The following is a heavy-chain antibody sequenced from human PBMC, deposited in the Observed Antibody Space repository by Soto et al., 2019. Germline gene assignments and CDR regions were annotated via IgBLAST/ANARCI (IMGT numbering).Heavy chain of an antibody. CDR2: IDNAGTDS. CDR3: ARGWFGPDV. CDR1: GFTLSGRS. Sequence: EVQLVESGGGLVQPGGSLRLSCAASGFTLSGRSMHWVRQAPGKGVVWVSGIDNAGTDSTYADSVKGRFTSSRDNAKNILYLQMNSLRVEDTAVYYCARGWFGPDVWGKGTTVTVSS. V-gene: IGHV3-74*01. J-gene: IGHJ6*04. D-gene: IGHD3-10*01.